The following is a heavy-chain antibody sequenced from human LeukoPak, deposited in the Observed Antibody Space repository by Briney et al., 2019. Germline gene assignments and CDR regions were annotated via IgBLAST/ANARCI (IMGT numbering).Heavy chain of an antibody. J-gene: IGHJ4*02. CDR3: AKEHSSSWDNFDY. CDR1: GFTFSSTW. V-gene: IGHV3-23*01. CDR2: ISGSGGST. Sequence: GGSLRLSCAASGFTFSSTWMHWVRQAPGKGLEWVSAISGSGGSTYYADSVKGRFTISRDNSKNTLYLQMNSLRAEDTAVYYCAKEHSSSWDNFDYWGQGTLVTVSS. D-gene: IGHD6-13*01.